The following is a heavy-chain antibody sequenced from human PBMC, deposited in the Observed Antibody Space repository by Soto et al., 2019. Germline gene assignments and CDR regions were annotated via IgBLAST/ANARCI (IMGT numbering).Heavy chain of an antibody. CDR1: GFTFTTYA. CDR2: ISAGASST. V-gene: IGHV3-23*01. J-gene: IGHJ6*02. Sequence: EVQVLESGGGLVQPGGSLRLSCAASGFTFTTYAMTWVRQAPGKGLEWVSAISAGASSTYYADSVKGRFTISRDNSKNTLYLQMNSLRAEDTAVYYCAKCRKNIQVLPAALDVWGQGTTVTVSS. CDR3: AKCRKNIQVLPAALDV. D-gene: IGHD2-2*01.